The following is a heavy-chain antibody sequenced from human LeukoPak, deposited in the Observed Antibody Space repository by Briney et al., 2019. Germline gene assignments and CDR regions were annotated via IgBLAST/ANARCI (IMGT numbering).Heavy chain of an antibody. CDR2: ISSSSSYI. J-gene: IGHJ5*02. D-gene: IGHD1-14*01. CDR3: ATEFTTPDWFDP. Sequence: PGGSLRLSCAASGFTFSSYSMNWVRQAPGKGLEWVSSISSSSSYIYYADSVKGRFTISRDNAKPSLYLQMNSLRAEDTAVYYCATEFTTPDWFDPWGQGTLVTISS. CDR1: GFTFSSYS. V-gene: IGHV3-21*01.